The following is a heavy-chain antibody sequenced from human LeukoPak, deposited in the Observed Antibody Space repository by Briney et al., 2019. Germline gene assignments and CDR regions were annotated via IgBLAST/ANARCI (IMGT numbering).Heavy chain of an antibody. D-gene: IGHD1-26*01. J-gene: IGHJ3*02. Sequence: GGSLRLSCAASGFTFSSYAMHWVRQAPGKGLEWVAVISYDGSNKYYTDSVKGRFTISRDNSKNTLYLQMNSLRAEDTAAYYCARAIYGATYDAFDIWGQGTMVAVSS. CDR2: ISYDGSNK. CDR1: GFTFSSYA. CDR3: ARAIYGATYDAFDI. V-gene: IGHV3-30-3*01.